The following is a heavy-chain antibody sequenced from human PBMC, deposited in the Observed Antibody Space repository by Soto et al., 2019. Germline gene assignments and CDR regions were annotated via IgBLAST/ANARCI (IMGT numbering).Heavy chain of an antibody. CDR2: IYYSGST. V-gene: IGHV4-39*01. CDR1: GGSISSSSYY. CDR3: ARLGGAVAPYYYGMDV. Sequence: PSETLSLTCTVSGGSISSSSYYWGWIRQPPGKGLEWIESIYYSGSTYYNPSLKCRVTISVDTSKNQFSLKLSSVTAADTAVYYCARLGGAVAPYYYGMDVWGQGTTVTVS. J-gene: IGHJ6*02. D-gene: IGHD6-19*01.